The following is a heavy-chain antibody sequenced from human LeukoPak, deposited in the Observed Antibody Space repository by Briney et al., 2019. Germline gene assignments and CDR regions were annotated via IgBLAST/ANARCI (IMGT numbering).Heavy chain of an antibody. CDR2: INPNSGGT. V-gene: IGHV1-2*02. CDR3: ARDAESLITLNRGVIVNCFDP. D-gene: IGHD3-10*01. Sequence: GASVKVSCKASGYTFTGHYMHWARQAPGQGPEWMGWINPNSGGTRYAQKFQGRVTMTRDTSISTAYMELTRLRSDDTAVYYCARDAESLITLNRGVIVNCFDPWGQGTLVTVSS. CDR1: GYTFTGHY. J-gene: IGHJ5*02.